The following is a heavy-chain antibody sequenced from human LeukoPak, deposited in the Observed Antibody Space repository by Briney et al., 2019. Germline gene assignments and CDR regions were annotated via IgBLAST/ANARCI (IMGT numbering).Heavy chain of an antibody. CDR3: AKRGIVIRAVIIVGFHKEAYYFDY. J-gene: IGHJ4*02. CDR1: GITLSNYG. V-gene: IGHV3-23*01. Sequence: GGSLRLSCAVSGITLSNYGMSWVRQAPGKGLEWVAGISDSGGSTNYADSVKGRFTISRDNPKNTLYLQMNSLRAEDTAVYFCAKRGIVIRAVIIVGFHKEAYYFDYWGQGALVTISS. CDR2: ISDSGGST. D-gene: IGHD3-10*01.